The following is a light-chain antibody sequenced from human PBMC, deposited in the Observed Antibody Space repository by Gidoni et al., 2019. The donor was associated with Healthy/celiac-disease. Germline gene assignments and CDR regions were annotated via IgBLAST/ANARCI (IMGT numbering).Light chain of an antibody. CDR1: SSDVGGYNY. Sequence: QSALTQPASVSGSPGQSITISCTGTSSDVGGYNYVSWYHQHPGKAPKLMIYEVSNRLSGVSNRFSGSKSGNTASLTISGLQAEDEADYYCSSYTSSSTVVFGGGTKLTVL. CDR3: SSYTSSSTVV. J-gene: IGLJ2*01. CDR2: EVS. V-gene: IGLV2-14*01.